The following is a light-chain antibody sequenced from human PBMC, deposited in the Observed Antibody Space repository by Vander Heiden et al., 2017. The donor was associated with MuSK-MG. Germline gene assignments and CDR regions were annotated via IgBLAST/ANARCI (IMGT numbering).Light chain of an antibody. CDR3: HQSFNSPHT. Sequence: QMTQSPSSLSASVGDRITITCRASRSIGDSLNWYQQKPGRAPQLLIYAASRLQSGVPPRFSGSGSGTDFTLTISSLQPEDFAVYFCHQSFNSPHTFGQGTKLDLK. CDR2: AAS. J-gene: IGKJ2*01. V-gene: IGKV1-39*01. CDR1: RSIGDS.